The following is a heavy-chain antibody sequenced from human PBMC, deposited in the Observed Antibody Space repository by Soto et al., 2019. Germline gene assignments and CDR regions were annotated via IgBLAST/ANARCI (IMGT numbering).Heavy chain of an antibody. J-gene: IGHJ6*02. V-gene: IGHV4-59*01. D-gene: IGHD1-7*01. CDR2: IYYSGST. CDR3: AREGLTGTIGLYYYYGMDV. CDR1: GSSISSSN. Sequence: PSETLSLACTVSGSSISSSNWSWIRLPPGKGLEWIGYIYYSGSTNYNPSLKSRVTISVDTSKNQFSLKLSSVTAADTAVYYCAREGLTGTIGLYYYYGMDVWGQGTTVT.